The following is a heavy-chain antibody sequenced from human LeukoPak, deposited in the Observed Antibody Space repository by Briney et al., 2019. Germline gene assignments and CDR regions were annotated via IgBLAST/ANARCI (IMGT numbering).Heavy chain of an antibody. V-gene: IGHV4-34*01. CDR2: INHSGST. CDR1: GGSFSGYY. CDR3: ARDRVWGGSDAFDI. Sequence: SETLSLTCAVYGGSFSGYYWSWIRQPPGKGLEWIGEINHSGSTNYNPSLKSRVTISVDTSKNQFSLKLSSVTAADTAVYYCARDRVWGGSDAFDIWGQGTMVTVSS. J-gene: IGHJ3*02. D-gene: IGHD5-12*01.